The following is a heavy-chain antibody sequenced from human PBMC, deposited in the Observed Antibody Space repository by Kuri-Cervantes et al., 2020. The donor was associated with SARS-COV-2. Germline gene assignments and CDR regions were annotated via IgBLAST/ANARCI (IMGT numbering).Heavy chain of an antibody. J-gene: IGHJ3*02. V-gene: IGHV3-11*06. CDR3: ARVSRITIFGVANDAFDI. D-gene: IGHD3-3*01. CDR2: ISSSSSYT. Sequence: GESLKISCAASGFTFSDYYMSWIRQAPGKGLEWASYISSSSSYTNYADSVKGRFTISRDNAKNSLYLQMNSLRAEDTAVYYCARVSRITIFGVANDAFDIWGQGTMVTVSS. CDR1: GFTFSDYY.